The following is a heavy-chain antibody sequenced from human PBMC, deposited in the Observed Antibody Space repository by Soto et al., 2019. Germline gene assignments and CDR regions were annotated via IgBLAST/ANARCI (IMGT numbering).Heavy chain of an antibody. CDR1: SGSISSSNW. CDR2: IYHSGST. J-gene: IGHJ5*02. Sequence: SETLSLTCAVSSGSISSSNWWSWVRQPPGKGLEWIGEIYHSGSTNYNPSLKSRVTISVDKSKNQFSLKLSSVTAADTAVYYWGGGGYRLPRKNWFNPGGREPLVTVSS. V-gene: IGHV4-4*02. CDR3: GGGGYRLPRKNWFNP. D-gene: IGHD1-1*01.